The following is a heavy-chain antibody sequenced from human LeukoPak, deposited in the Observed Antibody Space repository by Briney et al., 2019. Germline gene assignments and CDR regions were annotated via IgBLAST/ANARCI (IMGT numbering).Heavy chain of an antibody. Sequence: PGGSLRLSCAASGFTVSSNYMNWVRQAPGKGLEWVSVIYSGGSTYYADSVKGRFTISRDNSKNTLYLQMNSLRAEDTAVYYCARVFRPSLTVFIIRGAFDIWGQGTMVTVSS. CDR1: GFTVSSNY. CDR2: IYSGGST. V-gene: IGHV3-53*01. CDR3: ARVFRPSLTVFIIRGAFDI. J-gene: IGHJ3*02. D-gene: IGHD3-3*01.